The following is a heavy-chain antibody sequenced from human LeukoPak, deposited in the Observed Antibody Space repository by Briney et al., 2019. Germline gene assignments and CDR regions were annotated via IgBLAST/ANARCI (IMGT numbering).Heavy chain of an antibody. V-gene: IGHV4-39*06. CDR2: IHYSGTV. Sequence: SETLSLTCTVSDGSISGTPYYWGWFRQPPGKGPEWIGNIHYSGTVYYNPSLKSRVTISVDTSKNQFPLKLSPVTAADTAVYFCARVTKYDNSRNNYYMDVWGKGTTVTVSS. CDR1: DGSISGTPYY. CDR3: ARVTKYDNSRNNYYMDV. J-gene: IGHJ6*03. D-gene: IGHD4-17*01.